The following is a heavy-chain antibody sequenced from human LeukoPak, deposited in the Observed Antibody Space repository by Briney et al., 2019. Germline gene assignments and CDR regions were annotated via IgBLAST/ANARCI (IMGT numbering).Heavy chain of an antibody. CDR1: GYTFTSYA. Sequence: ASVKVSCKASGYTFTSYAMNWVRQAPGRGLEWMGWINTNTGNPTYAQGFTGRFVFSLDTSVSTAYLQISSLKAEDTAVYYCARDPLISAAGTGWFDPWGQGTLVTVSS. CDR2: INTNTGNP. D-gene: IGHD6-13*01. CDR3: ARDPLISAAGTGWFDP. J-gene: IGHJ5*02. V-gene: IGHV7-4-1*02.